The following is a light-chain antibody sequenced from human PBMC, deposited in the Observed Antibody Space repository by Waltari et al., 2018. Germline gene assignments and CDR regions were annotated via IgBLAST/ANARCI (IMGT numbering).Light chain of an antibody. CDR1: QSFQSY. Sequence: EIVLPQSTATLSLSPGGRATLSCRASQSFQSYLGVYQQKPGQAPSLLIYHGYDRATGVPARCSGSGYETDCTLTISSLEPEDSAIYYCQQRADWPLTFGGGTTVEIK. CDR2: HGY. CDR3: QQRADWPLT. V-gene: IGKV3-11*01. J-gene: IGKJ4*01.